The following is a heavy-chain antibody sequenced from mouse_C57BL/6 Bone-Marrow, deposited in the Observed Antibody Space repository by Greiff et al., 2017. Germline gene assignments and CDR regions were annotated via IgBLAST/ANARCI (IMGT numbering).Heavy chain of an antibody. V-gene: IGHV3-6*01. D-gene: IGHD1-1*01. CDR3: AGGGALRHGSSSWFAY. CDR1: GYSITSGYY. Sequence: EVKLQESGPGLVKPSQSLSLTCSVTGYSITSGYYWNWIRQFPGNKLEWMGYINYDGSNHYHPSLKNRISITRDTSKNQFFLKLNSVTTEDTATYYCAGGGALRHGSSSWFAYWGQGTLVTVAA. CDR2: INYDGSN. J-gene: IGHJ3*01.